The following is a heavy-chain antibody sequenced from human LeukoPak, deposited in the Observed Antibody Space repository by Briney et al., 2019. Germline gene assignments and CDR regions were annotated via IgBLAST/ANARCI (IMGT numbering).Heavy chain of an antibody. CDR3: ARGPRITLIRGGQWYYYMDV. D-gene: IGHD3-10*01. Sequence: ASVKVSCKASGYTFTGYYMHWVQQAPGQGLEWMGWINPNSGGTNYAQKFQGRVTMTRDTSISTAYMELSRLRSDDTAVYYCARGPRITLIRGGQWYYYMDVWGKGTTVTISS. V-gene: IGHV1-2*02. J-gene: IGHJ6*03. CDR1: GYTFTGYY. CDR2: INPNSGGT.